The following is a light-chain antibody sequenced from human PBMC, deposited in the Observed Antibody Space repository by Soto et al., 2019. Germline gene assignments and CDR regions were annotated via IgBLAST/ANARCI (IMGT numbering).Light chain of an antibody. CDR3: CSYVGSDSSFV. V-gene: IGLV2-11*01. J-gene: IGLJ1*01. CDR2: DVN. CDR1: SNDVGGYNF. Sequence: QSALTQPRSLSGSPGQSVTISCTGTSNDVGGYNFVSWYQQHPGKVPKLIIYDVNIRPSGVPDRFSASKSGITASLTISGLQAEDEADYYCCSYVGSDSSFVFGSGT.